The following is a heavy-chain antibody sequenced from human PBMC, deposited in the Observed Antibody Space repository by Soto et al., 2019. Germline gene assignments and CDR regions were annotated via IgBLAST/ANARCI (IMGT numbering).Heavy chain of an antibody. Sequence: QLQLQESGPGLVKPSETLSLTCTVSGGSISSSSYYWGWIRQPPGKGLEWIGSIYYSGSTYYNPSLKSRVTISVDTSKNQFSLKLSSVTAADTAVYYCARHERDRIFGVVTMDLFDYWGQGTLVTVSS. J-gene: IGHJ4*02. CDR3: ARHERDRIFGVVTMDLFDY. D-gene: IGHD3-3*02. CDR1: GGSISSSSYY. CDR2: IYYSGST. V-gene: IGHV4-39*01.